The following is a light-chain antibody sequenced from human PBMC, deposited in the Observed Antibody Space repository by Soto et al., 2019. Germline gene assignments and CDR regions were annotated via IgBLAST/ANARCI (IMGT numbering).Light chain of an antibody. CDR3: QQYNSWPPYS. CDR2: AAS. J-gene: IGKJ2*01. Sequence: VLTQYTVTLSFSPCEIATLSCSAGQSIRTNLAWYQQRAGQAPRLLIFAASVRATGIPARFSGSGSGTEFTLTINSLQSEDFAFYYCQQYNSWPPYSFGQGTKVDIK. CDR1: QSIRTN. V-gene: IGKV3-15*01.